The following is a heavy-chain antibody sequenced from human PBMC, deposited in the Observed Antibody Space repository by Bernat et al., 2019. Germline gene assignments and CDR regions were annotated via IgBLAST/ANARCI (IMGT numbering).Heavy chain of an antibody. D-gene: IGHD2-21*02. J-gene: IGHJ4*02. Sequence: EVQLVQSGAEVKKPGESLKISCKCSGNSFTSYWISWVRQMPGKGLEWMGIIYAGYSDTRYSQSFQGQFTIAADEYIRAAYLQWNSLKASDAAVYYCARRRTSDWEFDYRGKGTLVPDSS. V-gene: IGHV5-51*01. CDR3: ARRRTSDWEFDY. CDR1: GNSFTSYW. CDR2: IYAGYSDT.